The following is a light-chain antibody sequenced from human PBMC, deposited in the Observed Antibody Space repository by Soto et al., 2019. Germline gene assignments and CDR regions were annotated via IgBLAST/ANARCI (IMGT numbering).Light chain of an antibody. CDR2: GVT. CDR3: QSFDSSLSNSWV. V-gene: IGLV1-40*01. J-gene: IGLJ3*02. Sequence: QSVLTQPPSVSGAPGQRVTISCTGGWSNIGAGYEVHWYQHLPGTAPKLLIYGVTNRPSGVPDRFSGSRSGTSASLAITGPQAEDEADYYCQSFDSSLSNSWVFGGGTKVTVL. CDR1: WSNIGAGYE.